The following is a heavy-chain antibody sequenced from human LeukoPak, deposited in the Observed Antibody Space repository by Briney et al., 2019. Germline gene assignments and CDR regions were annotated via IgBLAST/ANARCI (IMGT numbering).Heavy chain of an antibody. V-gene: IGHV1-2*02. Sequence: ASVKVSCKASGYTFTGYYMHWVRQAPGQGLEWMGWINPNSGGTNYAQKFQGRVTMTGDTSISTAYMELSRLRSDDTAVYYCARGSHVRGGDCYYWGQGTLVTVSS. CDR1: GYTFTGYY. CDR2: INPNSGGT. D-gene: IGHD2-21*02. CDR3: ARGSHVRGGDCYY. J-gene: IGHJ4*02.